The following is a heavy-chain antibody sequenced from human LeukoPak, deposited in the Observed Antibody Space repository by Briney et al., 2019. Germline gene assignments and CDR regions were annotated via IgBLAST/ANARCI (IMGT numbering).Heavy chain of an antibody. Sequence: GASVKVSCKASGGTFSSYAISWVRQAPGQGLEWMGRIIPILGIANYAQKFQGRVTITADKSTSTAYMELSSLRSEDTAVYYCARGNNYYDSSGYRTPLYNWFDPWGQGTLVTVSS. CDR1: GGTFSSYA. V-gene: IGHV1-69*04. D-gene: IGHD3-22*01. CDR2: IIPILGIA. J-gene: IGHJ5*02. CDR3: ARGNNYYDSSGYRTPLYNWFDP.